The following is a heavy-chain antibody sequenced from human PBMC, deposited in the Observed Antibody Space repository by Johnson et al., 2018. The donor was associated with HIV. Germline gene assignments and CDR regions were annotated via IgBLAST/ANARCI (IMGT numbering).Heavy chain of an antibody. D-gene: IGHD3-3*01. V-gene: IGHV3-20*03. Sequence: SGINWTGGSAGYTDSVRGRFTISRDSAQNSVSLQMNSLRAEDTALYYCAKDMTAYYKFWSGYDQAFDIWGQGTMVTVSS. J-gene: IGHJ3*02. CDR3: AKDMTAYYKFWSGYDQAFDI. CDR2: INWTGGSA.